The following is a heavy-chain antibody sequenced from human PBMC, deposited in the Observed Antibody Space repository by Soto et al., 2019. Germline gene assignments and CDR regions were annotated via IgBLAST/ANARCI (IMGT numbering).Heavy chain of an antibody. D-gene: IGHD3-3*01. CDR2: INHSGST. CDR3: ARGLGDDFWSGYYNYYYYYYMDV. CDR1: GGSFSGYY. V-gene: IGHV4-34*01. J-gene: IGHJ6*03. Sequence: SETLSLNCAVYGGSFSGYYWIWIPQPPGKGLEWIGEINHSGSTNYNPSLKSRVTISVDTSKNQFSLKLSSVTAADTAVYYCARGLGDDFWSGYYNYYYYYYMDVWGKGTTVT.